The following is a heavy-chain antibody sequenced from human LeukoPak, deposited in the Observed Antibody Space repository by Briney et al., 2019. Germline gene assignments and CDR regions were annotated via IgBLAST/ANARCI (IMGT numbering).Heavy chain of an antibody. CDR2: IYTSGST. V-gene: IGHV4-4*07. J-gene: IGHJ4*02. D-gene: IGHD4-23*01. Sequence: SETLSLTCTVSGGSISSYYWSWIRQPAGKGLECIGRIYTSGSTNYNPSLKSRVTMSVDTSKNQFSLKLSSVTAADTAVYYCARAVNYGGNSYYFDYWGQGTLVTVSS. CDR1: GGSISSYY. CDR3: ARAVNYGGNSYYFDY.